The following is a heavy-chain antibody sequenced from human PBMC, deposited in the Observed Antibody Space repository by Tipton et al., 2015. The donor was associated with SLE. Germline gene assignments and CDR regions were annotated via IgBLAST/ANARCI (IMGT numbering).Heavy chain of an antibody. Sequence: TLSLTCTVSGGSISSSSYYWGWIRQPPGKGLEWIGYIYYSGSTNYNPSLKSRVTISVDTSKNQFSLKLSSVTAADTAVYYCARGMGWGDAFDIWGQGTMVTVSS. CDR3: ARGMGWGDAFDI. D-gene: IGHD7-27*01. J-gene: IGHJ3*02. CDR2: IYYSGST. CDR1: GGSISSSSYY. V-gene: IGHV4-61*05.